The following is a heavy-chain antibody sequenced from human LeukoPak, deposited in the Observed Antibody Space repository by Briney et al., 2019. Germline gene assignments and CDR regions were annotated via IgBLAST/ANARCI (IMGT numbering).Heavy chain of an antibody. CDR2: VYHSGST. D-gene: IGHD3-3*01. CDR3: AREKFLGRLTRVLDT. Sequence: PSETLSLTCVVNNGSFTEYFWSWIRQPPGKGLEWIGEVYHSGSTNYNPSLKSRLSISADMSKKQFSLKLNSVTAADTAVYYCAREKFLGRLTRVLDTWGQGTLVT. V-gene: IGHV4-34*01. CDR1: NGSFTEYF. J-gene: IGHJ5*02.